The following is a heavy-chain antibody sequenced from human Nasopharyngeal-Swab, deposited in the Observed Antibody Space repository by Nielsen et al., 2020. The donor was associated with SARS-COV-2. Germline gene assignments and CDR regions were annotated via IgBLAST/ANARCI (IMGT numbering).Heavy chain of an antibody. CDR2: ITSDGTTT. V-gene: IGHV3-74*01. Sequence: GGSLRLSCAASGFTFSNYWMDWVRKVPGKGLMWVSHITSDGTTTSYADSVRGRFTTSRDNAKDTLYLQMNSLRAEDTAVYYCARSYWGAEDVWGKGTTVTVSS. J-gene: IGHJ6*04. CDR3: ARSYWGAEDV. CDR1: GFTFSNYW. D-gene: IGHD7-27*01.